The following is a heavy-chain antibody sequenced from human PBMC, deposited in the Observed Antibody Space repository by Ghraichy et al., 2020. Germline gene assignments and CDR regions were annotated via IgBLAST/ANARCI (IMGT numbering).Heavy chain of an antibody. CDR3: AREIFGVVIMYYFDY. Sequence: SETLSLTCTVSGGSISSYYWSWIRQPAGKGLEWIGRIYTSGSTNYNPSLKSRVTMSVDTSKNQFSLKLSSVTAADTAVYYCAREIFGVVIMYYFDYWGQGTLVTVSS. CDR1: GGSISSYY. V-gene: IGHV4-4*07. CDR2: IYTSGST. D-gene: IGHD3-3*01. J-gene: IGHJ4*02.